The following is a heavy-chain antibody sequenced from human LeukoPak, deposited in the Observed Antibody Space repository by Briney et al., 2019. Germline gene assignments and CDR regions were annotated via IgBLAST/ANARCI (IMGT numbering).Heavy chain of an antibody. CDR1: GFTFSSYW. V-gene: IGHV3-74*01. CDR3: ARGGYSGYGYYYYMDV. D-gene: IGHD5-12*01. Sequence: PGGSLRLSCAASGFTFSSYWMHWVRQAPGKGLVWVSRINSDGSSTSYADSVKGRFTISRDNAKNTLYLQMNSLRAEDTAVYYCARGGYSGYGYYYYMDVWGKGTTVTVSS. J-gene: IGHJ6*03. CDR2: INSDGSST.